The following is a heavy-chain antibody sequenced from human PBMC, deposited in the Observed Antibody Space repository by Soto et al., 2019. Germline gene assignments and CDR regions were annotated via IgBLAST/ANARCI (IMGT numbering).Heavy chain of an antibody. D-gene: IGHD3-3*01. CDR1: GYTFTSYY. J-gene: IGHJ4*02. Sequence: ASVKVSCKASGYTFTSYYMHWVRQAPGQGLEWMGIINPSGGSTSYAQKFQGRVTMTRDTSTSTVYMELSSLRSEDTAVYYCARNWAIFGVVIPTYSLDDWGQGTRVTVAS. CDR2: INPSGGST. V-gene: IGHV1-46*03. CDR3: ARNWAIFGVVIPTYSLDD.